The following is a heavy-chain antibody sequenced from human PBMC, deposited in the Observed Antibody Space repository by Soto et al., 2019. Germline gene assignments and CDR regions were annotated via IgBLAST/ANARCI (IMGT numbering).Heavy chain of an antibody. Sequence: EVHLLESGGDLVLPGGSLRLSCAASGFAFNDFAMNWVRQAPGKGPEWLSTISGDSSTTYYADSVKGRFTISRDNSKNTVYLQMNSLRADDTAMYYCSRDRSPEYYDFWSGNTYFDYWGQGALVTVSS. J-gene: IGHJ4*02. D-gene: IGHD3-3*01. CDR1: GFAFNDFA. V-gene: IGHV3-23*01. CDR2: ISGDSSTT. CDR3: SRDRSPEYYDFWSGNTYFDY.